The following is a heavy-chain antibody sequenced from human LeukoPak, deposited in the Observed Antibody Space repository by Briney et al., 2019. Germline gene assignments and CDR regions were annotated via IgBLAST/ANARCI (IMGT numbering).Heavy chain of an antibody. CDR2: MIPIFGTA. J-gene: IGHJ4*02. CDR3: PTEESPYDCGGPYFYY. D-gene: IGHD4-23*01. V-gene: IGHV1-69*06. CDR1: GGTFSSYA. Sequence: ASVKVSCKASGGTFSSYAISWGRQAPGQGLEWMGRMIPIFGTANYAQKFQRRVTITADKSTSTAYIELSSLISEDTALYYWPTEESPYDCGGPYFYYWGQGTLVSVSS.